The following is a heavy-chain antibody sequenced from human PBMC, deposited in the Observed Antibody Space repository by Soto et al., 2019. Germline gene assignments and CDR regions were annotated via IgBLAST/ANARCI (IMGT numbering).Heavy chain of an antibody. V-gene: IGHV1-18*01. CDR1: GDTFTTYD. CDR2: ISTYNGNT. Sequence: SVKLSCTASGDTFTTYDISWVRQAPGQGLEWMGRISTYNGNTNYPQSLQGRLTMTTDTSTTTAYMELRSLRSDDTAVYYCARDPYHVLMVNAPNLYGMDVWGQGTTVTVSS. J-gene: IGHJ6*02. CDR3: ARDPYHVLMVNAPNLYGMDV. D-gene: IGHD2-8*01.